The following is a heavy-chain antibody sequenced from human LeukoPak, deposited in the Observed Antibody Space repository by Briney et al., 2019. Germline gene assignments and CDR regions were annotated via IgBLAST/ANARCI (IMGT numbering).Heavy chain of an antibody. CDR3: ARSINNWFDP. CDR2: IHYSGNT. J-gene: IGHJ5*02. CDR1: GGSISSSYYY. D-gene: IGHD6-6*01. V-gene: IGHV4-39*01. Sequence: PSETLSLTCTVSGGSISSSYYYWGWIRQSPGKGLEWIGSIHYSGNTYYNPSLKSRVTISVDTSKTQFSLKLSPVTAADTAVYYCARSINNWFDPWGQGTLVTVSS.